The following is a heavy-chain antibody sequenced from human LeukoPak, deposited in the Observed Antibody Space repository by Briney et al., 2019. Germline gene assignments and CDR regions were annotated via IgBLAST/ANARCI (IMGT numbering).Heavy chain of an antibody. CDR2: IYYSGST. V-gene: IGHV4-59*01. CDR1: GGSISSYY. D-gene: IGHD1-26*01. J-gene: IGHJ3*02. Sequence: SETLSLTCTVSGGSISSYYWSWIRQPPGKGLEWIGYIYYSGSTNYNPSLKSRVTISVDTSKNQFSLKLSSVTAADTAVYYCARELRRSDRAFDIWGQGIMVTVSS. CDR3: ARELRRSDRAFDI.